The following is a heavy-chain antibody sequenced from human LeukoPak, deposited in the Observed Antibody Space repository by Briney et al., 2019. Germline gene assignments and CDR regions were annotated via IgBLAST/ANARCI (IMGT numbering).Heavy chain of an antibody. J-gene: IGHJ4*02. CDR3: ARDLRIAVAGTLGY. Sequence: ASVKVSCKASGYTFSNYNIHWLRQAPGQGLEWMGIVNPSGDSTNYAQNFQGRVTMTGDTSTSTVYMELSSLRSEDTAVYYCARDLRIAVAGTLGYWGQGTLVTVSS. V-gene: IGHV1-46*01. CDR2: VNPSGDST. D-gene: IGHD6-19*01. CDR1: GYTFSNYN.